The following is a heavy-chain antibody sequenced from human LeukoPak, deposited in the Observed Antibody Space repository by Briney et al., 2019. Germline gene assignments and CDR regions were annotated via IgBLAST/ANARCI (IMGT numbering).Heavy chain of an antibody. D-gene: IGHD3-3*01. J-gene: IGHJ4*02. CDR2: MNPNSGNT. CDR3: ARNHVTPSGVVTSTSDS. V-gene: IGHV1-8*03. Sequence: ASVKVSCKASGYTFTSYDINWVRQATGQGLEWMGWMNPNSGNTGYAQKFQGRVTITRNTSISTAYMELSSLTSDDTATYYCARNHVTPSGVVTSTSDSWGQGTPVTVSS. CDR1: GYTFTSYD.